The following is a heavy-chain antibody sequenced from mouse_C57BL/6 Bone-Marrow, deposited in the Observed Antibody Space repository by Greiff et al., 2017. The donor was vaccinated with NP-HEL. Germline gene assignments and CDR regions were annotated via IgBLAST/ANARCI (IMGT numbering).Heavy chain of an antibody. CDR3: ARKAYYGRSYEFAY. J-gene: IGHJ3*01. CDR2: IDPSDSYT. Sequence: MQLQQPGAELVKPGASVKLSCKASGYTFTTYWMQWVKQRPGQGLEWIGEIDPSDSYTNYNQKFKGKATLTVDTSSSTAYMQLSSLTSEDSAVYYCARKAYYGRSYEFAYWGQGTLVTVSA. CDR1: GYTFTTYW. V-gene: IGHV1-50*01. D-gene: IGHD1-1*01.